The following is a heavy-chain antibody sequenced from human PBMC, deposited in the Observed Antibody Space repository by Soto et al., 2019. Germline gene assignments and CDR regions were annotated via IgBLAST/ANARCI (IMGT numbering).Heavy chain of an antibody. V-gene: IGHV4-39*01. D-gene: IGHD3-9*01. CDR3: ATLDITVTSYYFDY. CDR2: VSYGGST. Sequence: SETLSLTCTVSGGSITSSHYWGWIRQPPGKGLEWIGSVSYGGSTYYKSSLESRVIISADTSKNQFSLKLNSVTAADTAVYYCATLDITVTSYYFDYWGHGIMVTVSS. CDR1: GGSITSSHY. J-gene: IGHJ4*01.